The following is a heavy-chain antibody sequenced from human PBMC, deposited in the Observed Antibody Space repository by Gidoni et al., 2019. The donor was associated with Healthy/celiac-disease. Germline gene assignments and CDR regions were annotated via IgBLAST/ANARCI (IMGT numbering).Heavy chain of an antibody. CDR1: GYTFTRYD. CDR3: ARDYYGSGSYLWFDP. Sequence: QVQLVPSGAEVKKPGASVKLSCKASGYTFTRYDIHWVRQAPGQGLEWMGIINPSGGSTTYAQKFQGRVTMTRDTSTSTVYMELSSLRSEDTAVYYCARDYYGSGSYLWFDPWGQGTLVTVSS. J-gene: IGHJ5*02. V-gene: IGHV1-46*01. D-gene: IGHD3-10*01. CDR2: INPSGGST.